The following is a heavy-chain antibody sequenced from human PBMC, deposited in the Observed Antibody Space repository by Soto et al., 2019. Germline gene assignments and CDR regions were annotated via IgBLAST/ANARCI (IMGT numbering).Heavy chain of an antibody. CDR2: ISGSGGST. CDR1: GFTFSSYA. D-gene: IGHD4-4*01. V-gene: IGHV3-23*01. CDR3: AKVSPAVAKVTTILTLDV. J-gene: IGHJ6*02. Sequence: EVQLLESGGGLVQPGGSLRLSCAASGFTFSSYAMSWVRQAPGKGLEWVSAISGSGGSTYYADSVKGRFTISRDNSKNTLYLQMNSLRAEDTAVYYCAKVSPAVAKVTTILTLDVWGQGTTVTVSS.